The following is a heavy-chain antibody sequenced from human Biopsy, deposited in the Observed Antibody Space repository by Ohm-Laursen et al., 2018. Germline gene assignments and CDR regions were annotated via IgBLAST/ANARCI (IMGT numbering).Heavy chain of an antibody. CDR1: GVSISTYY. CDR2: IYYSGST. Sequence: SETLSLTCTVSGVSISTYYWSWIRQSPGRGLEWIAYIYYSGSTDYNPSLKSRVTISLDTSKNQFSLKLSSVTAADTAIYYCAREAIGVVTAFDIWGQGTMVTVSS. J-gene: IGHJ3*02. V-gene: IGHV4-59*01. CDR3: AREAIGVVTAFDI. D-gene: IGHD3-3*01.